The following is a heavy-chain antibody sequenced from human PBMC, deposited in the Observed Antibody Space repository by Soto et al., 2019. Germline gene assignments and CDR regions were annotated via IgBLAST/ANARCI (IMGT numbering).Heavy chain of an antibody. V-gene: IGHV1-69*13. D-gene: IGHD3-22*01. CDR3: ARDILRDYYDSSGYLRYGMDV. CDR1: GGTFSSYA. CDR2: IIPIFGTA. J-gene: IGHJ6*02. Sequence: GASVKVSCKASGGTFSSYAISWVRQAPGQGLEWMGGIIPIFGTANYAQKFQGRVTITADESTSTAYMELSSLRSEDTAVYYCARDILRDYYDSSGYLRYGMDVWGQGTTVTVSS.